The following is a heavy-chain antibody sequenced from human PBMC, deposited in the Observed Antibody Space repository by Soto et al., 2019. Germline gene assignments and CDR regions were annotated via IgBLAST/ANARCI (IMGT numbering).Heavy chain of an antibody. CDR2: ISGGGDTT. CDR3: AKDRTGTDCFDY. V-gene: IGHV3-23*01. J-gene: IGHJ4*02. Sequence: EAQLLESGGGLVQPGGSLRLSCAASGFTFRSYGMNWVRQAPGKGLEWVSGISGGGDTTYYADSVKGRFTISRDNSKNTLDLQMNSLRAEDTAVYYCAKDRTGTDCFDYSGQGTLVTASS. D-gene: IGHD1-1*01. CDR1: GFTFRSYG.